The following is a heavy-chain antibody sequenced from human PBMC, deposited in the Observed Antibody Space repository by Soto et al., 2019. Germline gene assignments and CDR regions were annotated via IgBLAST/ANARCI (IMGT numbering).Heavy chain of an antibody. J-gene: IGHJ4*02. V-gene: IGHV3-23*01. CDR3: AKGWRADSSGYYYFAY. D-gene: IGHD3-22*01. Sequence: EVQLLESGGDLVQPGGSLRLSCAASGFTFSSYAMGWVRQAPGKGLEWVSAISNTGGSTYYGDSVKGRFTISRDNSKNTQYLQMNSLRAEDTAVYYCAKGWRADSSGYYYFAYWGQGTLVTVSS. CDR2: ISNTGGST. CDR1: GFTFSSYA.